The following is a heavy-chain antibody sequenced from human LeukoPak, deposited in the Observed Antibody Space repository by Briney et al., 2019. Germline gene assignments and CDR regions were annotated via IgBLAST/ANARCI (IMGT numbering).Heavy chain of an antibody. CDR2: IYGGGST. D-gene: IGHD5-24*01. CDR3: ARVQRSSSWFDP. V-gene: IGHV3-53*01. CDR1: GFTVNNNY. Sequence: PGGSLRLSCAASGFTVNNNYVSWVSQAPGKGLEWVSVIYGGGSTYYADSVKGRFTISRDNSKNTVYLQMNSLRAEDAAVYYCARVQRSSSWFDPWGQGTLVTVSS. J-gene: IGHJ5*02.